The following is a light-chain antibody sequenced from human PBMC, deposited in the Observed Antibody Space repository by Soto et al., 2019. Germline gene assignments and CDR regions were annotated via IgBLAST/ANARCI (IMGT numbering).Light chain of an antibody. Sequence: EIVMTQSPATLSLSPGERATLSCRASRSVSSSYLSWYQQKPGQAPRLLLYNAFIRATGVPARFSGSGSGTDFTLTMSSLQPEDSAVYYCQQRSKWVTFGRGTKVEIK. CDR3: QQRSKWVT. CDR1: RSVSSSY. CDR2: NAF. J-gene: IGKJ4*01. V-gene: IGKV3D-7*01.